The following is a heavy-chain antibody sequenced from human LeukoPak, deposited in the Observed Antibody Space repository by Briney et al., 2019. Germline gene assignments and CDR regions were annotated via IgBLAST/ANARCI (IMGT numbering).Heavy chain of an antibody. Sequence: ASVKVSCKASGGTFSSYAISWVRQAPGQGLEWMGGIIPIFGTANYAQKFQGRVTITADESTSTAYMELSSLRSEDTAVYYCATYPMVRGVILPFDYWGQGTLVTVSS. J-gene: IGHJ4*02. CDR1: GGTFSSYA. CDR3: ATYPMVRGVILPFDY. V-gene: IGHV1-69*13. CDR2: IIPIFGTA. D-gene: IGHD3-10*01.